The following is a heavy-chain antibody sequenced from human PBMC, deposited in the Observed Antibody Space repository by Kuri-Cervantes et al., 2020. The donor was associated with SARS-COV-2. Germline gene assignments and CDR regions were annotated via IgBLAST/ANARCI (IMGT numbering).Heavy chain of an antibody. CDR3: ARGRRGITMVRGVTAHFDY. CDR2: IYYSGST. Sequence: SETLSLTCTVTGGSITSHYWSWIRQPPGKGLEWMGYIYYSGSTKYNPSLKSRVTVSVDTSKNQFSLKLSSVTAADTAVYYCARGRRGITMVRGVTAHFDYWGQGTLVTVSS. CDR1: GGSITSHY. D-gene: IGHD3-10*01. V-gene: IGHV4-59*11. J-gene: IGHJ4*02.